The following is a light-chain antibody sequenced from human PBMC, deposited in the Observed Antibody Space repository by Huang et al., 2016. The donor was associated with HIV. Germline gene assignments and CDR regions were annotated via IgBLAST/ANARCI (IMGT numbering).Light chain of an antibody. CDR2: DAS. J-gene: IGKJ5*01. Sequence: EIVLTQSPATLALSPGERATLSCGASQSVSSSYLAWYQQKPGLAPRLLIYDASSRATGIPERFSGSGSGTDFTLTISRLEPEDFAGYYCQQYGSSPITFGQGTRLEIK. V-gene: IGKV3D-20*01. CDR3: QQYGSSPIT. CDR1: QSVSSSY.